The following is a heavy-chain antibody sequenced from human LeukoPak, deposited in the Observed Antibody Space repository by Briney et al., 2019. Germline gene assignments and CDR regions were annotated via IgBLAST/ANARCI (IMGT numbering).Heavy chain of an antibody. D-gene: IGHD6-19*01. CDR1: GFTFSSYS. V-gene: IGHV3-21*01. J-gene: IGHJ6*03. CDR2: ISSSSSYI. Sequence: PGGSLRLSCAASGFTFSSYSMNWVRQAPGKGLEWVSSISSSSSYIYYADSVKGRFTISRDNAKNSLYLQMNSLRAEDTAVYYCARATAVAGYFYYYYMDVWGKGTTVTISS. CDR3: ARATAVAGYFYYYYMDV.